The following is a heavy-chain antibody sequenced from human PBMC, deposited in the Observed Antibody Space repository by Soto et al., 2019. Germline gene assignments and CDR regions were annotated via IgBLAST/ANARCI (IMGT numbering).Heavy chain of an antibody. CDR3: ARGPPWEGDYPEEWFDY. J-gene: IGHJ4*02. Sequence: EVQLVVSGGGLVNAGGCLRLSCAASGITFSSYSMNWVRQAPGKGLEWVSSISSSSSYIYYADSVKGRFTISRDNAKNSLYLQRNGGIAEDTAGYYCARGPPWEGDYPEEWFDYWGKGTLVTVSS. D-gene: IGHD4-17*01. V-gene: IGHV3-21*01. CDR2: ISSSSSYI. CDR1: GITFSSYS.